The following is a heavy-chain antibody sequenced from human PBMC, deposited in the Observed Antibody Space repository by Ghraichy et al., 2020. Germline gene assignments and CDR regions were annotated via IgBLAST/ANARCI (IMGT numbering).Heavy chain of an antibody. Sequence: SVKVSCKASGYTFTSYGISWVRQAPGQGLEWMGWISAYNGNTNYAQKLQGRVTMTTDTSTSTAYMELRSLRSDDTAVYYCARDRGGGLIRYFDWLEEGWFDPWGQGTLVTVSS. V-gene: IGHV1-18*01. D-gene: IGHD3-9*01. CDR2: ISAYNGNT. CDR3: ARDRGGGLIRYFDWLEEGWFDP. J-gene: IGHJ5*02. CDR1: GYTFTSYG.